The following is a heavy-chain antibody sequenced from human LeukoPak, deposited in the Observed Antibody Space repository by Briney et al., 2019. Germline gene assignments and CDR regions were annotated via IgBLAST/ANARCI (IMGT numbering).Heavy chain of an antibody. CDR2: ISTSSSHI. D-gene: IGHD6-25*01. CDR1: GFTFSSYS. Sequence: GGSLRLSCAASGFTFSSYSMNWVRQAPGKGLEWVSYISTSSSHIYYADSVKGRFTISRDNAKNTLYLQMNSLRAEDTAVYYCARASAGAFDIWGQGTMVTVSS. CDR3: ARASAGAFDI. V-gene: IGHV3-21*05. J-gene: IGHJ3*02.